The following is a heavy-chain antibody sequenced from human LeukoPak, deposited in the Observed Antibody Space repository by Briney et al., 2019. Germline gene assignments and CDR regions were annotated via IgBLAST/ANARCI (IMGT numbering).Heavy chain of an antibody. CDR1: GFTFSNYN. J-gene: IGHJ4*02. D-gene: IGHD3-3*01. V-gene: IGHV3-48*04. CDR3: ASWAGNTQSDSWSGPFDY. Sequence: GGSLRLSCAASGFTFSNYNMNWVRQAPGKGLEWVSYISAGGRTTFYADSVTGRFTISRDNAKNSLYLQMSSLRVEDTAVYYCASWAGNTQSDSWSGPFDYWGQGSLVTVSS. CDR2: ISAGGRTT.